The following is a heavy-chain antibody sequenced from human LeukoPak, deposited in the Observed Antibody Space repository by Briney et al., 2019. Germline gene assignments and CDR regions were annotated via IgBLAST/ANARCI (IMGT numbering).Heavy chain of an antibody. V-gene: IGHV4-39*07. D-gene: IGHD3-22*01. J-gene: IGHJ4*02. Sequence: PSETLSLTCTVSGGSISSSSYYWGWLRQPPGKGLEWIGSIYYSGSTYYYPSLNSRVTISVDMSKTQFSLKLRSVTAADTAVYYCARDQGTIILGYFDYWGQGTLVTVSS. CDR1: GGSISSSSYY. CDR2: IYYSGST. CDR3: ARDQGTIILGYFDY.